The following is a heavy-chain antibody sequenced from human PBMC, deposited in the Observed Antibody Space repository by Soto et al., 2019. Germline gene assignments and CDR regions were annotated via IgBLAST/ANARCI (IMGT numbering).Heavy chain of an antibody. CDR3: ARVSDS. Sequence: SQTPSLTSAVYGGSFIHYSWGWVRQPPGKGLEWIGEINDSGSTNYNPSLKSRVTISIHTSKNQFSLKLSSVTAADTAVYYFARVSDSWGQGTLVTASS. V-gene: IGHV4-34*01. CDR2: INDSGST. J-gene: IGHJ4*02. CDR1: GGSFIHYS.